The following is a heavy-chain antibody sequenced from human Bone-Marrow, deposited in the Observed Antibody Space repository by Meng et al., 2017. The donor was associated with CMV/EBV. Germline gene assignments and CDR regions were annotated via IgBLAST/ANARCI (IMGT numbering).Heavy chain of an antibody. CDR1: GFTFDDYA. J-gene: IGHJ4*02. V-gene: IGHV3-9*03. CDR3: TKEVGIQMTGNFDY. D-gene: IGHD6-19*01. CDR2: INWNSGSI. Sequence: SLKISCAASGFTFDDYAMHWVRQGSGKGLEWVSGINWNSGSIGYADSVKGRFTIPRDNAKNSLYLQMNSLKAEDMAWYYRTKEVGIQMTGNFDYWGQGTLVTVSS.